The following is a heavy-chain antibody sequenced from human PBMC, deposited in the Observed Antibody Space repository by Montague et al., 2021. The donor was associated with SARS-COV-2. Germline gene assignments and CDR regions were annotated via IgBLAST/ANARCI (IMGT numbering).Heavy chain of an antibody. V-gene: IGHV3-74*01. D-gene: IGHD2-2*01. J-gene: IGHJ4*02. CDR2: INGDGSFT. Sequence: SLRLSCAASGFTFSDYWMHWVRRAPGKGLMWLSNINGDGSFTRYADSVKGRFTISRDIPKNTLYLQMNSLTAEDTAVYYCARHRIVPGGFDYWGQGTLVTVSS. CDR1: GFTFSDYW. CDR3: ARHRIVPGGFDY.